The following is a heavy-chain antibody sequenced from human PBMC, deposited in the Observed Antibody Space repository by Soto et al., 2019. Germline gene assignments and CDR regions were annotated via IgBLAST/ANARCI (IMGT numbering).Heavy chain of an antibody. D-gene: IGHD3-3*01. CDR2: VNHNGAAT. Sequence: EVQLLESGGGLVQPGGSLRLSCAASGLTFTSNPMSWVRQAPGKGLEWISSVNHNGAATYYEDSVEGRFTICIDNSKETLYLQLNSMRVEDTSIYYCVRGGWPGIFSYYALDVWGQGTTVTVS. CDR1: GLTFTSNP. J-gene: IGHJ6*02. CDR3: VRGGWPGIFSYYALDV. V-gene: IGHV3-23*01.